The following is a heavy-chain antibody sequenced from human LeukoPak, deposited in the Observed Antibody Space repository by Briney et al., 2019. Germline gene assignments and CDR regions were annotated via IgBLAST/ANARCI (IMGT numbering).Heavy chain of an antibody. J-gene: IGHJ4*02. D-gene: IGHD3-22*01. CDR3: ARHRYYYDSSGYYSPYYFDY. V-gene: IGHV4-34*01. CDR2: INHSGST. CDR1: GGSFSGYY. Sequence: PSETLSLTCAVYGGSFSGYYWSWIRQPPEKGLEWIGEINHSGSTNYNPSLKSRVTISVDTSKNQFSLKLSSVTAADTAVYYCARHRYYYDSSGYYSPYYFDYWGQGTLVTVSS.